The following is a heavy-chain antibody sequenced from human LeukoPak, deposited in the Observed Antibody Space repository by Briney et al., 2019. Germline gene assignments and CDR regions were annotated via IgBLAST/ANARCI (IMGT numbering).Heavy chain of an antibody. CDR2: IHDTGST. CDR1: GGSLISHY. J-gene: IGHJ4*02. D-gene: IGHD2-2*01. CDR3: ARFSSGCSTSSCYLTY. V-gene: IGHV4-59*11. Sequence: SENLSLNCSVSGGSLISHYWSWIRQPPGKGLELIGHIHDTGSTFYNPSLRGRVTISLDTSNNQFSLKLTSMTAADTAVYYCARFSSGCSTSSCYLTYWGQGTLVTVS.